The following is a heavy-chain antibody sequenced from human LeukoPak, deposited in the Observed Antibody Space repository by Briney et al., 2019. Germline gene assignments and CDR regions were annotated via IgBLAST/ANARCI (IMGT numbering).Heavy chain of an antibody. CDR1: GFTFSSYG. D-gene: IGHD2-2*03. Sequence: PGRSLRLSCAASGFTFSSYGMHWVRQAPGKGLEWVAVISYDGSNKYYADSVKGRFTISRDNSKNTLYLQMNSLRAEDTAVYYCARDWIDRSLDYWGQGTLVTVSS. CDR3: ARDWIDRSLDY. J-gene: IGHJ4*02. V-gene: IGHV3-30*03. CDR2: ISYDGSNK.